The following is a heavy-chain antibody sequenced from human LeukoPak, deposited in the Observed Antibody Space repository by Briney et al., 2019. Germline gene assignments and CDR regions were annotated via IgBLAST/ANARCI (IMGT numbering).Heavy chain of an antibody. CDR2: IYHSGST. D-gene: IGHD1-26*01. V-gene: IGHV4-4*02. Sequence: PSETLSLTCAVSGGSISSSNWWSWVRQPPGKGLEWIGEIYHSGSTNYNPSLKSRVTISVDTSKNQFSLKLSSVTAADTAVYYCARDRDSGSYYGYYYYYMDVWGKGTTVTVSS. CDR3: ARDRDSGSYYGYYYYYMDV. CDR1: GGSISSSNW. J-gene: IGHJ6*03.